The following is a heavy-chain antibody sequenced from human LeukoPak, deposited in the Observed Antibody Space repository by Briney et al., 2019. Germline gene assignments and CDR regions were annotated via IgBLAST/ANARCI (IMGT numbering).Heavy chain of an antibody. D-gene: IGHD3-10*01. V-gene: IGHV4-34*01. Sequence: SETLSLTCAVYGGSFSGYYWSWIRQPPGKGLEWIGEINHSGSTNYNPSLKSRVTISVDTSKNQFSLKLSSVTAADTAVYYCARHVGYYGSGSYSDYWGQGTLVTVSS. J-gene: IGHJ4*02. CDR1: GGSFSGYY. CDR2: INHSGST. CDR3: ARHVGYYGSGSYSDY.